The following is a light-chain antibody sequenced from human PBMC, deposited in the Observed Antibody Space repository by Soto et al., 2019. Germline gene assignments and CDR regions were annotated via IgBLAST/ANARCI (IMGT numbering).Light chain of an antibody. CDR2: AAS. J-gene: IGKJ1*01. V-gene: IGKV1-39*01. CDR3: QQTDSSVWT. CDR1: QSITSC. Sequence: DIQMTQSPSSLSASVGDRVTITCRASQSITSCLNWYQQKPGKAPNLLIYAASTLHSGVPSRFSGSGSGTDFTLTISSLQPEDFATYYCQQTDSSVWTFGQGTKVDIK.